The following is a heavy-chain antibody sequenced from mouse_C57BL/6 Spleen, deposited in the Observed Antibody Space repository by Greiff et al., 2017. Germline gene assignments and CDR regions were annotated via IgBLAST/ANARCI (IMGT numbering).Heavy chain of an antibody. D-gene: IGHD2-3*01. CDR3: ARGYDGYYVFFFDY. Sequence: EVQGVESGGGLVKPGGSLKLSCAASGFTFSDYGMHWVRQAPEKGLEWVAYISSGSSTNYSADTVKGRFTISRDNAKNTLFLQMTSLRSEDTAMYYCARGYDGYYVFFFDYWGQGTTLTVSS. J-gene: IGHJ2*01. V-gene: IGHV5-17*01. CDR1: GFTFSDYG. CDR2: ISSGSSTN.